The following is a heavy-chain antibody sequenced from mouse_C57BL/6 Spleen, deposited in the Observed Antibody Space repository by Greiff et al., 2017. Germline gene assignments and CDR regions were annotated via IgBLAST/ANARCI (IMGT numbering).Heavy chain of an antibody. CDR1: GYAFSSSW. CDR3: ARYYGYDGRNY. Sequence: VQLQQSGPELVKPGASVKISCKASGYAFSSSWMNWVKQRPGKGLEWIGRIYPGDGDTNYNGKFKGKATLTADKSSSTAYMQLSSLTSEDSAVYFCARYYGYDGRNYWGQGTTLTVSS. J-gene: IGHJ2*01. V-gene: IGHV1-82*01. CDR2: IYPGDGDT. D-gene: IGHD2-2*01.